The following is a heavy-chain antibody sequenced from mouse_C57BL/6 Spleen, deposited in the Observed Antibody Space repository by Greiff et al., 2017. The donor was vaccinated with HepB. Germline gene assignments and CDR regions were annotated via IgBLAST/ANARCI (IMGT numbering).Heavy chain of an antibody. D-gene: IGHD2-1*01. CDR3: APGGVGNLAWFVY. CDR2: IHPNSGST. Sequence: QVQLQQPGAELVKPGASVKLSCKASGYTFTSYWMHWVKQRPGQGLEWIGMIHPNSGSTNYNEKFKSKATLTVDKSSSTAYMQLSSLTSEDSAVYYCAPGGVGNLAWFVYWGQGTLVTVSA. CDR1: GYTFTSYW. J-gene: IGHJ3*01. V-gene: IGHV1-64*01.